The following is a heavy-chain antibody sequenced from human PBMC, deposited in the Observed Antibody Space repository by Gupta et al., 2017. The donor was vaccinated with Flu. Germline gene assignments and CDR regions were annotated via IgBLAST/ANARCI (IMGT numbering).Heavy chain of an antibody. V-gene: IGHV1-69*06. J-gene: IGHJ6*02. CDR3: ARAGVGATSSSYYHGMDV. CDR2: IIPIFGTA. CDR1: GGTFSSYA. Sequence: QVQLVQSGAEVKKPGSSVKVSCRASGGTFSSYAISWVRQAHGQGLEWMGGIIPIFGTANYAQKFQGRVTITADKSTSTAYMELSSLRSEDTAVYYCARAGVGATSSSYYHGMDVWGQGTTVTVSS. D-gene: IGHD5-12*01.